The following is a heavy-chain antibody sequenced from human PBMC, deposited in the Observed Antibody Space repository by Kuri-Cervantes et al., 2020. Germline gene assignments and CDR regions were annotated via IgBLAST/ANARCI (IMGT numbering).Heavy chain of an antibody. V-gene: IGHV3-30-3*01. D-gene: IGHD3-22*01. J-gene: IGHJ4*02. CDR1: GFTFSSYA. CDR3: ARANYFERSAYPTFDY. Sequence: GGSLRLSCAASGFTFSSYAMHWVRQAPGKGLEWVAVISYDGSNKYYADSVKGRFTISRDNSKNTLYLQMNSLKTEDTAVYYCARANYFERSAYPTFDYWGQRILVTVSS. CDR2: ISYDGSNK.